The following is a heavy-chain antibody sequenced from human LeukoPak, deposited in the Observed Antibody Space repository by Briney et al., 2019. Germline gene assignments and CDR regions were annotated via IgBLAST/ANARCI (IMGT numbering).Heavy chain of an antibody. V-gene: IGHV3-23*01. CDR3: ARVSPYSSSWLAY. CDR1: GFTFSSYA. J-gene: IGHJ4*02. D-gene: IGHD6-13*01. Sequence: GGSLRLSCAASGFTFSSYAMSWVRQAPGKGLEWVSGISGSGDNTYYADSVKGRFTISRDNSKSTLYLQMHGLRAEDTAVYYCARVSPYSSSWLAYWGQGTLVTVSS. CDR2: ISGSGDNT.